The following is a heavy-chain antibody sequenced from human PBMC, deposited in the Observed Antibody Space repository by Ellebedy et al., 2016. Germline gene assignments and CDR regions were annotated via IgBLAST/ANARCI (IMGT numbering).Heavy chain of an antibody. CDR1: GFTFSSYA. Sequence: GGSLRLSXAASGFTFSSYAMHWVRQAPGKGLEWVAVISYDGSNKYYADSVKGRFTISRDNAKNSLYLQMNSLRAEDTALYYCAKDITRIAALPDAFDIWGQGTMVTVSS. J-gene: IGHJ3*02. CDR3: AKDITRIAALPDAFDI. CDR2: ISYDGSNK. D-gene: IGHD6-6*01. V-gene: IGHV3-30-3*01.